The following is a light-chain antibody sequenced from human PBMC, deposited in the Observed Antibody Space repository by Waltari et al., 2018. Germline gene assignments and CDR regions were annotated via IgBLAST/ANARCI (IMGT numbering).Light chain of an antibody. CDR1: QGISTY. Sequence: DIRMTQSPSSLSASVGDRVTITCRASQGISTYLNWYQQKPGKAPIHLFHAASSLESGVPARFSGSGSGTDFTLTISRLQHEDFATYYCQQSFSTLYTFGQGTKLEIK. CDR2: AAS. V-gene: IGKV1-39*01. CDR3: QQSFSTLYT. J-gene: IGKJ2*01.